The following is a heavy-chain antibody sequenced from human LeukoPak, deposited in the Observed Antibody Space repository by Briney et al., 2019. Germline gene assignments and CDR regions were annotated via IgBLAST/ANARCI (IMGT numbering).Heavy chain of an antibody. V-gene: IGHV4-31*03. CDR3: ARSSGNSVLYDY. Sequence: SQTLSLTCTVSGGSISSGGYYWSWIRQHPGKGLEWIGYIYYSGSTYYNLSLKSRVTISVDTSKNQFSLKLSSVTAADTAVYYCARSSGNSVLYDYWGQGTLVTVSS. D-gene: IGHD4-23*01. CDR1: GGSISSGGYY. CDR2: IYYSGST. J-gene: IGHJ4*02.